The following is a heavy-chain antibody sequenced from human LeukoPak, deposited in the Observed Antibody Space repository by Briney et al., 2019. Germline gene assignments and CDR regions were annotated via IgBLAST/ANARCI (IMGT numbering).Heavy chain of an antibody. J-gene: IGHJ6*03. CDR1: GGTFSSYA. V-gene: IGHV1-69*06. CDR3: ARTYYDILTGYYTKYYYYYMDV. CDR2: IIPIFGTA. Sequence: ASVKVSCKVSGGTFSSYAISWVRQAPGQGLEWMGGIIPIFGTANYAQKFQGRVTITADKSTSTAYMELSSLRSEDTAVYYCARTYYDILTGYYTKYYYYYMDVWGKGTTVTISS. D-gene: IGHD3-9*01.